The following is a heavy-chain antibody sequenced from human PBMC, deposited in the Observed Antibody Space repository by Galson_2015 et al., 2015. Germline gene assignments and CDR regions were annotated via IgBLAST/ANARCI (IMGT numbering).Heavy chain of an antibody. CDR1: GFTFSSYG. V-gene: IGHV3-30*18. J-gene: IGHJ6*02. D-gene: IGHD2-15*01. CDR2: ISYDGSNK. Sequence: SLRLSCAASGFTFSSYGMHWVRQAPGKGLEWVAVISYDGSNKYYADSAKGRFTISRDNSKNTLYLQMNSLRAEDTAVYYCAKDWGYCSGGSCYPYYYYGTDVWGQGTTVTVSS. CDR3: AKDWGYCSGGSCYPYYYYGTDV.